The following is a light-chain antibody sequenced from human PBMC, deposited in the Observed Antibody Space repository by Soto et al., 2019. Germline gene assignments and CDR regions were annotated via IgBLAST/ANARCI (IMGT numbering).Light chain of an antibody. V-gene: IGKV3-20*01. Sequence: EIVLTQSPGSLSLSPGERATLSCRASQSVTSSNLAWYQQKPGQAPRLLIYGASNRATGIPDRFSGSGSGTDFTLTISRLEPEDFAVYYCQQYGSAPSTFGQGTKLEIK. CDR1: QSVTSSN. J-gene: IGKJ2*01. CDR3: QQYGSAPST. CDR2: GAS.